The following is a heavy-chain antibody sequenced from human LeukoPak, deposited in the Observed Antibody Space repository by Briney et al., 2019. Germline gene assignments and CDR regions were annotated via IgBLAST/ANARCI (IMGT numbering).Heavy chain of an antibody. J-gene: IGHJ4*02. CDR3: ARDFVEDTH. V-gene: IGHV3-48*01. D-gene: IGHD2-15*01. CDR2: ISSSSSTI. Sequence: GGSLRLSCAASGFTFSNYNMNWVRQAPGKGLEWLSYISSSSSTIYYADSVKGRFTISRDNAKNSLYLQMNSLRVEDTAVYYCARDFVEDTHWGQGTLVTVSS. CDR1: GFTFSNYN.